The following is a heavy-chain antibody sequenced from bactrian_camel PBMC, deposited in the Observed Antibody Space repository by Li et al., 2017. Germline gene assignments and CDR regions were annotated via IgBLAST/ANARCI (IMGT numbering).Heavy chain of an antibody. Sequence: DVQLVESGGGSVQSGGSLRLSCATSSVYNYYHYCMGWFRLAPGKEREGVAIIDTDGSTFYADSVAGRFTTSQDNSKNTLSLQMNSLKPEDTARYYCGRGFSKGSGPNCQYNFSGGGTQVTVS. CDR3: GRGFSKGSGPNCQYNF. J-gene: IGHJ4*01. V-gene: IGHV3S67*01. D-gene: IGHD5*01. CDR2: IDTDGST. CDR1: VYNYYHYC.